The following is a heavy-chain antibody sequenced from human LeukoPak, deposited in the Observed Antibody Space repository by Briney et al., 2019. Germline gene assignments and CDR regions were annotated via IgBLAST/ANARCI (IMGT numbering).Heavy chain of an antibody. CDR2: VYGGGNT. J-gene: IGHJ3*02. D-gene: IGHD4-17*01. V-gene: IGHV3-53*01. CDR1: GFTVGNNR. Sequence: GGSLRLSCAASGFTVGNNRMSWVRQAPGKGLEWVSTVYGGGNTAYADSVKGRFTISRDTSKNTLLLQMNSLRAEDTAVYFCVRERFGAYVENWGQGTMVTVSS. CDR3: VRERFGAYVEN.